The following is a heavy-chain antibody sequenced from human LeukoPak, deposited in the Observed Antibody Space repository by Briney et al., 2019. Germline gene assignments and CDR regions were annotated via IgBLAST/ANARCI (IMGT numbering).Heavy chain of an antibody. CDR2: IYYSGST. V-gene: IGHV4-59*01. D-gene: IGHD3-22*01. CDR1: GGSISSYY. Sequence: SETLSLTCTVSGGSISSYYWSWIRQPPGKGLEWIGYIYYSGSTNYNPSLKSRVTISVDTSKNQFSLKLSSVTAADTAVYYCARGWEYYYDSSGPKPDYWGQGTLVTVSS. J-gene: IGHJ4*02. CDR3: ARGWEYYYDSSGPKPDY.